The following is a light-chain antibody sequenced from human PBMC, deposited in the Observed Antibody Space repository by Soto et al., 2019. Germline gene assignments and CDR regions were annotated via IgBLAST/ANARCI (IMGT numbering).Light chain of an antibody. CDR3: QQYGSSPRSG. J-gene: IGKJ5*01. CDR1: QSIYDK. CDR2: DAS. Sequence: IVVTMSAATVSVSQGERVSLSCRASQSIYDKLAWYQQKPGQTPRLLIYDASTRATGISGRFSGSGSGTDFTLTISRLEPEDFAVYYCQQYGSSPRSGFGQGTRLEIK. V-gene: IGKV3-20*01.